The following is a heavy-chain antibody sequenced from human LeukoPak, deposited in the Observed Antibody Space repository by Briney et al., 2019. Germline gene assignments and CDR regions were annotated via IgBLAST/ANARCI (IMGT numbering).Heavy chain of an antibody. CDR2: ISAYNGNT. CDR3: ARPSFGVGAMVPHYFDY. D-gene: IGHD5-18*01. CDR1: GYTFNDYT. J-gene: IGHJ4*02. V-gene: IGHV1-18*01. Sequence: ASVKVSCKASGYTFNDYTMNWVRQAPGQGLEWMGWISAYNGNTNYAQKLQGRVTMTTDTSTSTAYMELRSLRSDDTAVYYCARPSFGVGAMVPHYFDYWGQGTLVTVSS.